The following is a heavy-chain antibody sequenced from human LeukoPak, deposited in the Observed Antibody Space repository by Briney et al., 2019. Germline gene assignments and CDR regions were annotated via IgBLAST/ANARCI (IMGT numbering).Heavy chain of an antibody. CDR3: ARDGQFDF. V-gene: IGHV3-21*01. J-gene: IGHJ4*02. CDR1: GFNFSRYT. CDR2: ISRDSSYI. Sequence: GGSLRLSCEASGFNFSRYTMNWVRQAPGKGLEWVSLISRDSSYIYYADSLKGRFTISRDNAKNSLYLQMNSLRADDTALYHCARDGQFDFRGQGTLVTVSS.